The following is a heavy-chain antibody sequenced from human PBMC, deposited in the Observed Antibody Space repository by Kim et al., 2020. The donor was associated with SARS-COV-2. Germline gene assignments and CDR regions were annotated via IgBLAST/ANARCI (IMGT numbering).Heavy chain of an antibody. CDR3: ARDRITTIVVASGAFDY. D-gene: IGHD3-22*01. V-gene: IGHV3-30*01. Sequence: VKGRFTISRDNSKNTLYLQMNSLRAEDTAVYYCARDRITTIVVASGAFDYWGQGTLVTVSS. J-gene: IGHJ4*02.